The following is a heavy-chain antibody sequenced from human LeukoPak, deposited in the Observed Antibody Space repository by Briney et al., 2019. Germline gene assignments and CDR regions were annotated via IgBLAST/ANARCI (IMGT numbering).Heavy chain of an antibody. CDR1: GFTFSSYE. CDR2: ISSSGSTT. CDR3: ARPKYSNDAFDI. V-gene: IGHV3-48*03. D-gene: IGHD1-26*01. J-gene: IGHJ3*02. Sequence: GGSLRLSCAASGFTFSSYEMNWVRQAPGKGLEWVSYISSSGSTTYYADSVKGRFTISRDNAKNSLYLQMNSLRAEDTAVYYCARPKYSNDAFDIWGQGTMVTVSS.